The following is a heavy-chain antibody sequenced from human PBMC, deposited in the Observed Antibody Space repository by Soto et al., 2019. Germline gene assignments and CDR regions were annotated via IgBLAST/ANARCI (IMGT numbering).Heavy chain of an antibody. CDR1: GGSISTGDNY. V-gene: IGHV4-30-4*01. J-gene: IGHJ6*02. Sequence: SETLSLTCSVSGGSISTGDNYWSWIRQSPGKGLEWIGYIYYTGNTYYNPSLESRVSISVDTSKNQFSLKLSSVTAADTAVYYCARDPFDGIDVWGQGTTVTVSS. CDR2: IYYTGNT. CDR3: ARDPFDGIDV.